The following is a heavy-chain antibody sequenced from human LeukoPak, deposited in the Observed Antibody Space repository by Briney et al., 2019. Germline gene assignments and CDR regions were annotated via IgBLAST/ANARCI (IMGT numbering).Heavy chain of an antibody. CDR1: GFTFSSYA. Sequence: GGSLRLSCAASGFTFSSYAMSWVRQAPGKGLEWVSAISGSGGSTYYADSVKGRLTISRDNSKNTLYLQMNSLRAEDTAVYYCATSYGPSAYFQHWGQGTLVTVSS. J-gene: IGHJ1*01. CDR2: ISGSGGST. V-gene: IGHV3-23*01. CDR3: ATSYGPSAYFQH. D-gene: IGHD4-17*01.